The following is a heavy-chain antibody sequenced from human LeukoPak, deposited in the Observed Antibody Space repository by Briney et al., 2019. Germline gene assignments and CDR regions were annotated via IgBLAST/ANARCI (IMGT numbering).Heavy chain of an antibody. Sequence: SETLSLTCAVYGGSFSGYYWSWIRQPPGKGLEWIGEINHSGSTNYNPSLKSRVTISVDTSKNQFSLKLSSVTAADTAVYYCARHETTVTTFDYWGQGTLVTVSS. J-gene: IGHJ4*02. CDR2: INHSGST. D-gene: IGHD4-17*01. CDR1: GGSFSGYY. V-gene: IGHV4-34*01. CDR3: ARHETTVTTFDY.